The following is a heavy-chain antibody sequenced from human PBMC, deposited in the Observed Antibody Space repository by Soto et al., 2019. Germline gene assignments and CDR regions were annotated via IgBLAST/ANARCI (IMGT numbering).Heavy chain of an antibody. Sequence: EVQLLESGGGLVQPGGSLRLSCAASGFTFSSYAMSWVRQAPGKGLEWVSAISGSGGSTYDADSVNGRFTISRDNSKNTLYLQMNSLRAEDKAVYYCAKDRVRIRGEGHQWLAYLDALDIWCQGTMVTVSS. D-gene: IGHD6-19*01. CDR1: GFTFSSYA. V-gene: IGHV3-23*01. CDR2: ISGSGGST. J-gene: IGHJ3*02. CDR3: AKDRVRIRGEGHQWLAYLDALDI.